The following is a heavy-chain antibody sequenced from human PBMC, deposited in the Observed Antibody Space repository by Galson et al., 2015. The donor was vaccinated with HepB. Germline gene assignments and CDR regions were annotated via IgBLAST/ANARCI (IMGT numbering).Heavy chain of an antibody. D-gene: IGHD3-22*01. CDR1: GYTFTSYG. V-gene: IGHV1-18*01. Sequence: SVKVSCKASGYTFTSYGISWVRQAPGQGLEWMGWISAYNGNTNYAQKLQGRVTMTTDTSTSTAYMELRSLRSDDTAVYYCARDLVVYDSSGYPDDYWGQGTLVTVSS. J-gene: IGHJ4*02. CDR2: ISAYNGNT. CDR3: ARDLVVYDSSGYPDDY.